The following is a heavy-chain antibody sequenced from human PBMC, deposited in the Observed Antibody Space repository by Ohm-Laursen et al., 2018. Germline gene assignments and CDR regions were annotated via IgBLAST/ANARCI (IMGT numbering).Heavy chain of an antibody. CDR2: IIWNSGSI. V-gene: IGHV3-9*01. J-gene: IGHJ6*02. CDR1: GFTFRSYA. Sequence: SLRLSCAASGFTFRSYAMSWVRQAPGKGLEWVSGIIWNSGSIGYADSVKGRFTISRDNAKNSLYLQMNSLRAEDTALYYCAKDIEIFGVVQYYYYGMDVWGQGTTVTVSS. D-gene: IGHD3-3*01. CDR3: AKDIEIFGVVQYYYYGMDV.